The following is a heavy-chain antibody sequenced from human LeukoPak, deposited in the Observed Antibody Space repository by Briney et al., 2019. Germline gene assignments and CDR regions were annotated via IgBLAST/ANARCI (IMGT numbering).Heavy chain of an antibody. CDR2: ISYDGSNK. D-gene: IGHD3-3*01. Sequence: GGSLRLSCAASGFTFSSYAMHWVRQAPGKGLEWVAVISYDGSNKYYADSVKGRFTISRDNSKNTLYLQMNSLRAEDTAVYYCASARKRYDFWSGLFDYWGQGTLVTVSS. V-gene: IGHV3-30-3*01. CDR3: ASARKRYDFWSGLFDY. J-gene: IGHJ4*02. CDR1: GFTFSSYA.